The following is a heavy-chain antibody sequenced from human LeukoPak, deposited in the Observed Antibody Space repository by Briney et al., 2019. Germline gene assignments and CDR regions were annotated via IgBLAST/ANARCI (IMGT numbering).Heavy chain of an antibody. Sequence: PSETLSLTCAVSGGSMSDHYWSWIRQTPGTTLGWIGYIYATGNTNYSPSLKGRVTISLDTSKNHFSLRLRSVTAADTALYYCARDFRRDYPDSGSSQYFHYIDVWGKGTTVVVSS. J-gene: IGHJ6*03. CDR1: GGSMSDHY. V-gene: IGHV4-4*08. CDR3: ARDFRRDYPDSGSSQYFHYIDV. CDR2: IYATGNT. D-gene: IGHD3-10*01.